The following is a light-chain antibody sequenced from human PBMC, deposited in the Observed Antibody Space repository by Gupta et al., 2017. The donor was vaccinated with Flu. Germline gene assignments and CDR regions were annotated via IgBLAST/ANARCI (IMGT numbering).Light chain of an antibody. Sequence: VTPGVHASKAGRSGLGRLHSTGYNYLDCYVQKPGQSLQLLIYVGANRASGVPDRFSGSGSGTDFTLKISRVKAEDVGVYYFMGAPQTGYSFGQGTKLEIK. CDR1: LGRLHSTGYNY. CDR2: VGA. V-gene: IGKV2-28*01. CDR3: MGAPQTGYS. J-gene: IGKJ2*03.